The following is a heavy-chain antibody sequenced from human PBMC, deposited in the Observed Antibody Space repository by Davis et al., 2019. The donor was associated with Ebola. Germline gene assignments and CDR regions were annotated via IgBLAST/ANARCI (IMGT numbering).Heavy chain of an antibody. CDR2: LRHDGSDK. CDR1: EFTFNTYG. D-gene: IGHD1-1*01. Sequence: PGGSLRLSCAASEFTFNTYGMHWVRQAPGKGLEWVAFLRHDGSDKYYADSVKGRFTFSRDNSKNTLYLQMNSLRAEDTAVYYCAKDDGWNDPHYFDYWGQGTLVTVSS. V-gene: IGHV3-30*02. CDR3: AKDDGWNDPHYFDY. J-gene: IGHJ4*02.